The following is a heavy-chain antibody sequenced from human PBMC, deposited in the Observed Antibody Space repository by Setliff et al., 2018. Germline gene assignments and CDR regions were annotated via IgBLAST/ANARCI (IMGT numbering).Heavy chain of an antibody. Sequence: ASVKVSCKASGFTFTRNGINWVRQAPGQGLEWMGWISVYNGNTNYAQKFQGRVTMTTDTSTTTAYMDLRSLRSDDTAVYYCASSVDYYDRSGYPYAMDVWGQGTTVTVSS. CDR3: ASSVDYYDRSGYPYAMDV. J-gene: IGHJ6*02. CDR1: GFTFTRNG. V-gene: IGHV1-18*01. D-gene: IGHD3-22*01. CDR2: ISVYNGNT.